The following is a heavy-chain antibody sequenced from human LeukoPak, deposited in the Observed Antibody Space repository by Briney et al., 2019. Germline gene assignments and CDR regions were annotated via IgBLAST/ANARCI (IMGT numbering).Heavy chain of an antibody. V-gene: IGHV1-69*06. CDR3: ARGAGWLYD. CDR1: EDTLRNVA. Sequence: SVKVSCKTTEDTLRNVAFSWVRQAPGQGLEWLGGIIPMIATASYSQKFQGRVSINADKSTNTVYMELSSLKLEDTAVYYCARGAGWLYDRGQGTLVIVSS. D-gene: IGHD3-22*01. J-gene: IGHJ4*02. CDR2: IIPMIATA.